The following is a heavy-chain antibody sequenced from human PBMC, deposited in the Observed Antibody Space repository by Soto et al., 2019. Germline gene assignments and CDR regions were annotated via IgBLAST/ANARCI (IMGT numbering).Heavy chain of an antibody. CDR1: GGSISSYY. J-gene: IGHJ4*02. CDR3: ARLDDYGDCTNY. Sequence: ASETLSLTCTVSGGSISSYYWSWIRQPPGKGLEWIGYIYYSGSTNYNPSLKSRVTISVDTSKNQFSLKLSSVTAADTAVYYCARLDDYGDCTNYWGQGTLVTVSS. D-gene: IGHD4-17*01. V-gene: IGHV4-59*08. CDR2: IYYSGST.